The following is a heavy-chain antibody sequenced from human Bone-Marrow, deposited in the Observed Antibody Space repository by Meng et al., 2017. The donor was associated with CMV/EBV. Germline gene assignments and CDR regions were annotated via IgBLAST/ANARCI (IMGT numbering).Heavy chain of an antibody. V-gene: IGHV3-23*01. CDR2: ISGSGGST. Sequence: GGSLRLSCAASGFTFSSYAMSWVRQAPGKGLEWVSAISGSGGSTYYADSVKGRFTISRDNSKNTLYLQMNSLRAEDTAVYYCARDLDSYDYYYYYGMDVWGQGTTVTVSS. CDR3: ARDLDSYDYYYYYGMDV. J-gene: IGHJ6*02. D-gene: IGHD5-18*01. CDR1: GFTFSSYA.